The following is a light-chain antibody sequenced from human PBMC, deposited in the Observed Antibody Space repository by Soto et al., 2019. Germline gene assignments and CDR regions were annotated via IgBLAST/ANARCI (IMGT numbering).Light chain of an antibody. J-gene: IGLJ2*01. V-gene: IGLV2-14*03. CDR2: GVS. CDR3: SSYSSSNTLV. Sequence: QSALTQPASVSGSPGQSIAISCTGTSSDVGGYNYVSWYQQHPGKAPKFMIYGVSNRPSGVSNRFSGSKSGSTASLTISGLQAEDEADYYCSSYSSSNTLVFGGGTKLTVL. CDR1: SSDVGGYNY.